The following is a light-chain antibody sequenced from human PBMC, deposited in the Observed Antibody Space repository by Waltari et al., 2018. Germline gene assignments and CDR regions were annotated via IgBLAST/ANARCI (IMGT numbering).Light chain of an antibody. V-gene: IGLV2-23*02. Sequence: QSALTQPASVSGSPGQSITVPCTGTSRDVGSYNLVSWSQHHPPKAPNLMIYEVSKRPSGVSNRFSGSKSGNTASLTISGLQPEDEADYYCCSYAGANTYVFGSGTKVTVL. CDR3: CSYAGANTYV. J-gene: IGLJ1*01. CDR2: EVS. CDR1: SRDVGSYNL.